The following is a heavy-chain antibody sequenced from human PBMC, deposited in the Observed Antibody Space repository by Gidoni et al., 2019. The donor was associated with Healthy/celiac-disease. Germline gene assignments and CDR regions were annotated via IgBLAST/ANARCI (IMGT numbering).Heavy chain of an antibody. CDR3: TRGDSSSWLDY. CDR2: IRSKAYGGTT. J-gene: IGHJ4*02. D-gene: IGHD6-13*01. CDR1: GFTFGDYA. Sequence: EVQLVESGGGLVKPGRSLRLSCTASGFTFGDYAMSWFRQAPGKGLEWVGFIRSKAYGGTTEYAASVKGRFTISRDDSKSIAYLQMNSLKTEDTAVYYCTRGDSSSWLDYWGQGTLVTVSS. V-gene: IGHV3-49*05.